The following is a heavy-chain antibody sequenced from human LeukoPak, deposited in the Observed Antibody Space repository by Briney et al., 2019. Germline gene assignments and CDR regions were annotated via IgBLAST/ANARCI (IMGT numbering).Heavy chain of an antibody. Sequence: PSETLSLTCAVYGGSFSGYYWSWIRQPPGKGLGWVGEINHSGSTNYNPSLKSRVTISVDTSKNQFSLKLSSVTAADTAVYYCARGLIYDFWSGYRYYFDYWGQGTLVTVSS. V-gene: IGHV4-34*01. D-gene: IGHD3-3*01. J-gene: IGHJ4*02. CDR2: INHSGST. CDR1: GGSFSGYY. CDR3: ARGLIYDFWSGYRYYFDY.